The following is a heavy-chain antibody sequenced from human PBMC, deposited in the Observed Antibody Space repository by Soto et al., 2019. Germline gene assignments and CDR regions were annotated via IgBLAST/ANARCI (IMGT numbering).Heavy chain of an antibody. CDR2: ISSSGSTI. V-gene: IGHV3-11*01. D-gene: IGHD1-1*01. Sequence: VGSLRLSCAASGFTFGTYWMSWVRQAPGKGLEWVSYISSSGSTIYYADSVKGRFTISRDNAKNSLYLQMNSLRAEDTAVYYCARDRTTGTTWDAFDIWGQGTMVTVSS. CDR1: GFTFGTYW. J-gene: IGHJ3*02. CDR3: ARDRTTGTTWDAFDI.